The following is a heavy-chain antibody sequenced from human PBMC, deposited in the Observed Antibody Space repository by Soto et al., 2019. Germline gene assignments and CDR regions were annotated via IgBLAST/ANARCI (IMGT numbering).Heavy chain of an antibody. V-gene: IGHV5-10-1*01. CDR3: AVGGMLCREDEYYYYGTDV. D-gene: IGHD2-2*01. CDR1: GYSFTSYW. J-gene: IGHJ6*02. CDR2: IDPSDSYT. Sequence: GESLKISCMGFGYSFTSYWIGWVRQMPGKGLEWMGRIDPSDSYTNYSPSFQGHVTISADKSISTAYLQWSSLKASDTAMYYCAVGGMLCREDEYYYYGTDVWGQGTTVTVSS.